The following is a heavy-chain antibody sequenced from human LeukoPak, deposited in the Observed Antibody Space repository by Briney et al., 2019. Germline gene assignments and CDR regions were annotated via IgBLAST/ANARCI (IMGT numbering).Heavy chain of an antibody. D-gene: IGHD4-17*01. Sequence: TSETLSLTCTVSGGSISSSSYYWGRIRQSPGKGLDWIGSIHYSGNTYYNPSLNSRVSMSVATSKNHFSLKVTSVTAADTAMFYCARHRGSDDDGDHTRHWNFDLWGRGTLVTVSS. CDR2: IHYSGNT. V-gene: IGHV4-39*01. J-gene: IGHJ2*01. CDR1: GGSISSSSYY. CDR3: ARHRGSDDDGDHTRHWNFDL.